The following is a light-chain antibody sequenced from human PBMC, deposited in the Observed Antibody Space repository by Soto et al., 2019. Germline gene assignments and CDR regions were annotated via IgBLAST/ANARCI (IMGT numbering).Light chain of an antibody. CDR3: QQYQSYWT. CDR2: DAS. CDR1: QSISRW. V-gene: IGKV1-5*01. Sequence: DIQMTQSPSTLSASVGDRVTITCRASQSISRWLAWYQQKPGEAPKLLIYDASSLQSGVPSRFSGSVSGTEFTLIFSSLQSDDFATYYCQQYQSYWTFGQGTKVEIK. J-gene: IGKJ1*01.